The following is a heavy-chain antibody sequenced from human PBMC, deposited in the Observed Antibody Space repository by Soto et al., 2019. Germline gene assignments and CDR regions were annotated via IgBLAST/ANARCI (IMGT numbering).Heavy chain of an antibody. Sequence: QVQLVQSGAEVKKPGSSVKVSCKASGGTFSSYVISWVRQAPGHGLEWMGDIIPIFGTAKYAQKFQGRVTITADESTSTDNMELSSLRSEDTAVYYCARGGYSGSYFDYWGQGTLVTVSS. J-gene: IGHJ4*02. CDR1: GGTFSSYV. CDR3: ARGGYSGSYFDY. CDR2: IIPIFGTA. V-gene: IGHV1-69*01. D-gene: IGHD5-12*01.